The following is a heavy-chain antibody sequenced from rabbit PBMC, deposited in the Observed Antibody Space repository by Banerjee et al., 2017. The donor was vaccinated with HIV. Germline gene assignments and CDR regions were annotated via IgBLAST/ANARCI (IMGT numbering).Heavy chain of an antibody. J-gene: IGHJ3*01. V-gene: IGHV1S43*01. CDR3: ARDLYSGSSSFGL. D-gene: IGHD8-1*01. Sequence: QSLEESGGDLVQPGASLTLTCKASGIDFSAYYYMCWVRQAPGKGLELIACIYTVLGRAWYASWVNGRFTISRSTSLNTVDLRMTSLTAADTATYFCARDLYSGSSSFGLWGQGTLVTVS. CDR2: IYTVLGRA. CDR1: GIDFSAYYY.